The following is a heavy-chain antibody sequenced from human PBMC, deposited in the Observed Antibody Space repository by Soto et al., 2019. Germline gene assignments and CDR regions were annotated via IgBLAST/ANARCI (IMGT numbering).Heavy chain of an antibody. Sequence: ASVKVSCKASGYTFTSYGISWVRQAPGQGLEWMGWISAYNGNTNYAQKLQGRVTMTTDTSTSTAYMELRSLRSDDTAVYYCAREAPPSFLEGNALSPFGTHRDYWGQGTLVTVSS. D-gene: IGHD3-3*01. CDR3: AREAPPSFLEGNALSPFGTHRDY. J-gene: IGHJ4*02. CDR1: GYTFTSYG. V-gene: IGHV1-18*01. CDR2: ISAYNGNT.